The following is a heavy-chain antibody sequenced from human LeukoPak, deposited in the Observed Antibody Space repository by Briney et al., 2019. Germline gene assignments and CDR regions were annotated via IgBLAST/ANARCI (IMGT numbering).Heavy chain of an antibody. V-gene: IGHV3-21*04. J-gene: IGHJ4*02. CDR3: ARERAGHVDY. CDR1: GFTFSSYN. D-gene: IGHD6-13*01. CDR2: IDSSSRYI. Sequence: PGGSLRLSCAASGFTFSSYNMDWVRQAPGKGLEWVSFIDSSSRYIYQADSVKGRFTISRDNAKSSVFLQMNSLRAEDTAVYYCARERAGHVDYWGQGTRVTVSS.